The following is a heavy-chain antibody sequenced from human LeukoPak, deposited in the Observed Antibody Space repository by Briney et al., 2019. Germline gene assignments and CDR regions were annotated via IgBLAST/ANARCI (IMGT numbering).Heavy chain of an antibody. J-gene: IGHJ4*02. D-gene: IGHD6-6*01. Sequence: GRSLRLSCAASGFTFSNYGMHWVRQAPGKGLEWVAVISYDGSNKYYADSVKGRFTISRDNSKNTLYLQMNSLRAEDTAVYYCARGRYIAARTYLDYWGQGTLVTVSS. CDR1: GFTFSNYG. CDR2: ISYDGSNK. CDR3: ARGRYIAARTYLDY. V-gene: IGHV3-30*19.